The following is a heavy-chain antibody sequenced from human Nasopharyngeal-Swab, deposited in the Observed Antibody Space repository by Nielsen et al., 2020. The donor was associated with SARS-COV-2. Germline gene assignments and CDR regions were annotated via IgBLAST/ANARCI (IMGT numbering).Heavy chain of an antibody. Sequence: ASVKVSCKASGYTFTSYGISWVRQAPGQGLEWMGWISAYNGNTNYAQKLQGRVTMTTDTSTSTAYMELRSLRSDDTAVYYYARDGNGGGYYYYGMDVWGQGTTVTVSS. V-gene: IGHV1-18*01. D-gene: IGHD4-23*01. CDR2: ISAYNGNT. CDR1: GYTFTSYG. J-gene: IGHJ6*02. CDR3: ARDGNGGGYYYYGMDV.